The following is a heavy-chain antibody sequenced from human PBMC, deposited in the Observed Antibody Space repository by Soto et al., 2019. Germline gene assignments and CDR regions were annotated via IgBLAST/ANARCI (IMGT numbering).Heavy chain of an antibody. J-gene: IGHJ6*02. CDR3: ARHSNFNYFYGLDV. D-gene: IGHD4-4*01. V-gene: IGHV1-69*12. CDR2: IIPVFGTA. CDR1: GGTFNSYA. Sequence: QVQVVQSGAEVKKPGSSVKVSCKASGGTFNSYAISWVRQAPGQGLEWVGVIIPVFGTANYAQKFQGRVTITADEPTSTAYMELRSLRSEDTAVYYCARHSNFNYFYGLDVWGPGTTVTVSS.